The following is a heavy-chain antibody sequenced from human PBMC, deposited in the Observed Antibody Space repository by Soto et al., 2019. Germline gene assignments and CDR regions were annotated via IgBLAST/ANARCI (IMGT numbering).Heavy chain of an antibody. V-gene: IGHV3-9*01. J-gene: IGHJ3*02. CDR1: GFTFDDYA. D-gene: IGHD5-18*01. CDR3: AKPAGGTALIYDAFDI. CDR2: ISWNSGSI. Sequence: PVGSLRLSCAASGFTFDDYAMHWVRQARGKGLEWVSGISWNSGSIGYADSVKGRFTISRDNAKNSLFLQMNSLRAEDTAVYFCAKPAGGTALIYDAFDIWGQGTLVTVSS.